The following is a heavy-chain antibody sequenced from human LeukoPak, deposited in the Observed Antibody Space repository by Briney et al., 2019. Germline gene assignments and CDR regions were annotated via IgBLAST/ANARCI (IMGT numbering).Heavy chain of an antibody. CDR1: GGSFSDYY. J-gene: IGHJ6*02. D-gene: IGHD3-10*01. CDR3: ARRVRGVIISFYYYNGMDV. CDR2: INHSGAT. V-gene: IGHV4-34*01. Sequence: SETLSLTCAVYGGSFSDYYWTWIRQSPGKGLEWIGEINHSGATDYNPSLKSRVTISVDTSKNQFSLKVRSVTAADTAVYYCARRVRGVIISFYYYNGMDVWGQGTAVTVSS.